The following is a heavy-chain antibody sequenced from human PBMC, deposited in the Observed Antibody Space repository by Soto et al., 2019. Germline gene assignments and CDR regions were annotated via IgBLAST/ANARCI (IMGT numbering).Heavy chain of an antibody. CDR3: ARGGVVVAENWFDP. CDR2: INAGNGNT. J-gene: IGHJ5*02. D-gene: IGHD2-15*01. V-gene: IGHV1-3*01. Sequence: ASVKVSCKASGYTFTSYAMHWVRQAPGQRLEWMGWINAGNGNTKYSQKFQGRVTITRDTSASTAYMELSSLRSEDTAVYYCARGGVVVAENWFDPWGQGTLVTVSS. CDR1: GYTFTSYA.